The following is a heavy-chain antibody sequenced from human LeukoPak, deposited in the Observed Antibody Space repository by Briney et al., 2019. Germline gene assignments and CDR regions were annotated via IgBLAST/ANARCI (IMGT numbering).Heavy chain of an antibody. D-gene: IGHD4-11*01. CDR3: ARLMGGVTTYDL. J-gene: IGHJ5*02. CDR2: IRPDGSGD. Sequence: GGSLRLSCAASGFIFNNYWMSWVRQAPGKGLEWVASIRPDGSGDFHMDSIKGRFTISRDNAEKSLSLQMNSLRAEDTAIYYCARLMGGVTTYDLWGQGTLVTVSS. V-gene: IGHV3-7*01. CDR1: GFIFNNYW.